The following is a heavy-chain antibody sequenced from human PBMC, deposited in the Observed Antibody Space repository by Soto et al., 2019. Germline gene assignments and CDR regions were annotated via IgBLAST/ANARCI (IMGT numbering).Heavy chain of an antibody. J-gene: IGHJ3*01. CDR3: AKDSGLPVFGGLIHALDF. D-gene: IGHD3-3*01. V-gene: IGHV3-23*01. CDR1: GFSFRDYA. CDR2: ISGSLDSA. Sequence: GSLRVSCAACGFSFRDYAVSWVRQAPGKGLEWVSTISGSLDSAFYADSVKGRFTISRDTSNNTLYLQMNSLRAEDTAVYFCAKDSGLPVFGGLIHALDFCGQGTLVT.